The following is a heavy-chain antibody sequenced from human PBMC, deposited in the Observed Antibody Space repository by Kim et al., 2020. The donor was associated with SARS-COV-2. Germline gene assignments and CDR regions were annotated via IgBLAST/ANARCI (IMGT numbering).Heavy chain of an antibody. Sequence: SETLSLTCAVYGGSFSGYYWSWIRQPPGKGLEWIGEINHSGSTNYNPSLKSRVTISVDTSKNQFCLKLSSVTAADTAVYYCARQAAAAPRGACDYWGQGTLVTVSS. D-gene: IGHD6-13*01. CDR3: ARQAAAAPRGACDY. CDR2: INHSGST. CDR1: GGSFSGYY. V-gene: IGHV4-34*01. J-gene: IGHJ4*02.